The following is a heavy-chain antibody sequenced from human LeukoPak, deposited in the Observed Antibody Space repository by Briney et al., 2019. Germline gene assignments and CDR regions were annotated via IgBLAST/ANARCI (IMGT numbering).Heavy chain of an antibody. CDR2: ISSSGSII. V-gene: IGHV3-48*03. CDR3: ASTTVTTFPDD. CDR1: GFTFSSYE. Sequence: GGSLRLSCAASGFTFSSYEMNWVRQAPGKGLEWVTYISSSGSIIYYADSVKGRFTISRDNAKNSLYLQMNSLRAEDTAVYYCASTTVTTFPDDWGQGTLVTVSS. D-gene: IGHD4-17*01. J-gene: IGHJ4*02.